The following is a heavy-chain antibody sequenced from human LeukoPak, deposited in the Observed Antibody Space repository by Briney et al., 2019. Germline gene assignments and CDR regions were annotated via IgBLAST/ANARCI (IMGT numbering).Heavy chain of an antibody. Sequence: SVKVSCKASGGTFSNYAISWVRQAPGQGLEWMGGIIPIFGTANYAQKFQGRVTITTDESTSTAYMELSSLRSEDTAVYYCARARSGYYVYYYYMDVWGKGTTVTVSS. CDR3: ARARSGYYVYYYYMDV. V-gene: IGHV1-69*05. D-gene: IGHD3-3*01. CDR1: GGTFSNYA. J-gene: IGHJ6*03. CDR2: IIPIFGTA.